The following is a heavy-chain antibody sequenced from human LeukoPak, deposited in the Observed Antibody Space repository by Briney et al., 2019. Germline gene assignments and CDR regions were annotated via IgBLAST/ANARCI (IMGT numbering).Heavy chain of an antibody. J-gene: IGHJ4*02. Sequence: SETLCLTSAASGCSNSSGCYWGWIRQPPGKGLEWIGSIYHSGSTYYNPSLKSRVTISVDTSKNQFSLKLSSVTAADTAVYYCARRKSSGYYDWWGQGTLVTVSS. D-gene: IGHD3-22*01. CDR3: ARRKSSGYYDW. CDR1: GCSNSSGCY. CDR2: IYHSGST. V-gene: IGHV4-38-2*01.